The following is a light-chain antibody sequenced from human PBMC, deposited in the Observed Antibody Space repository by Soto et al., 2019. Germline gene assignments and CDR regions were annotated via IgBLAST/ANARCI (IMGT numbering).Light chain of an antibody. CDR1: HDIKDF. J-gene: IGKJ5*01. CDR2: DAS. V-gene: IGKV1-33*01. CDR3: QRYASLPPT. Sequence: DIQMTQSPSSLSASVGDRVTITCQASHDIKDFLNWFQEKPGKAPKLLIYDASNLQTGVPARFSGSGSGTPFTFTISSLQPEDIATYYCQRYASLPPTFDQGTRLDIK.